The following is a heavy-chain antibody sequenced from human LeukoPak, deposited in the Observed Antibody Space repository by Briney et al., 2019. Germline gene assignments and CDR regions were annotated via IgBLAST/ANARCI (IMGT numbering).Heavy chain of an antibody. CDR1: GFTFSSYW. CDR2: IRQDGSEK. V-gene: IGHV3-7*01. D-gene: IGHD3-3*01. Sequence: RGSLRLSCAASGFTFSSYWMTWVRQAPGKGLEWVANIRQDGSEKNNVDSVKGRFTISRDNAKNSLYLQMNSLRVEDPAVYFCMRQNRAYFFGHWGQGTLVTVPS. CDR3: MRQNRAYFFGH. J-gene: IGHJ1*01.